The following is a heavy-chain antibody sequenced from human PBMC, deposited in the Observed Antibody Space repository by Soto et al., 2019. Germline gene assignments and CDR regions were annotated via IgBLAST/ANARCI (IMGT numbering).Heavy chain of an antibody. CDR1: GFTFSSYW. V-gene: IGHV3-7*01. D-gene: IGHD3-10*01. CDR3: ARVGNMVRGVPPYYYYGMDV. Sequence: GGSLRLSCASGFTFSSYWMSWVRQAPGKGLEWVANIKQDGSEKYYVDSVKGRFTISRDNAKNSLYLQMNSLRAEDTAVYYCARVGNMVRGVPPYYYYGMDVWGQGTTVTVSS. J-gene: IGHJ6*02. CDR2: IKQDGSEK.